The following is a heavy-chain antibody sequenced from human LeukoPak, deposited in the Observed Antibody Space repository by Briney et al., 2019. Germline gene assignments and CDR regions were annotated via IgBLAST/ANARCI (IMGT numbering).Heavy chain of an antibody. CDR3: AKGTLWDPDY. D-gene: IGHD3-10*01. V-gene: IGHV3-30*18. Sequence: GGSLRLSCAASGFIFSSYGMHWVRQAPGKGLEWVAVISYDGSNKYYANSVKGRFTISRDNSKNTLYLQMNSLRAEDTAVYYCAKGTLWDPDYWGQGTLVTVSS. CDR1: GFIFSSYG. J-gene: IGHJ4*02. CDR2: ISYDGSNK.